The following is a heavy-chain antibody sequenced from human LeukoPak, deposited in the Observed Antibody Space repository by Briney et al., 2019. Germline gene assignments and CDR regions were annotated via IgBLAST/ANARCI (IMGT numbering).Heavy chain of an antibody. CDR2: ICTSVST. CDR1: GGSISRYY. D-gene: IGHD3-22*01. V-gene: IGHV4-4*07. J-gene: IGHJ4*02. CDR3: ARDQYYYDSSGYLFDY. Sequence: SESLSLTCMVSGGSISRYYWSWIRQPAGKGLEWIGRICTSVSTNYNPSLTRRVTMSVDTSKNQFSMKLSSVTAADTAVYYCARDQYYYDSSGYLFDYWGQGTLVTVSS.